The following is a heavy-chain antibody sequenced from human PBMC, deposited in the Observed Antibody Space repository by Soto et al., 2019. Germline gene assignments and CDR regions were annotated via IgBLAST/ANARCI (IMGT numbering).Heavy chain of an antibody. V-gene: IGHV4-30-4*01. CDR3: AREPHHWYSGGSFFSY. J-gene: IGHJ4*02. D-gene: IGHD2-15*01. Sequence: SETLSLTCTVSGGSISSGDYYWSWIRQPPGKGLEWIGYIYYSGSTYYNPSLKSRVTISVDTSKNQFSLKLSSVTAADTAVYYCAREPHHWYSGGSFFSYWGQGTLVTVSS. CDR1: GGSISSGDYY. CDR2: IYYSGST.